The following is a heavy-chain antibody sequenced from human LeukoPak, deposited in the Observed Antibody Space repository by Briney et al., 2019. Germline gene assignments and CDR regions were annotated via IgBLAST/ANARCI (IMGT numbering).Heavy chain of an antibody. CDR2: ISSSGSTI. D-gene: IGHD4-17*01. Sequence: GGSLRLSCAASGFTFSSYEMTWVRQAPGKGLEWVSYISSSGSTIYYADSVKGRFTISRDNAKNPLYLQMNSLRAEDTAVYYCARDDTILPTVTPYGMDVWGQGTTVTVSS. CDR1: GFTFSSYE. V-gene: IGHV3-48*03. CDR3: ARDDTILPTVTPYGMDV. J-gene: IGHJ6*02.